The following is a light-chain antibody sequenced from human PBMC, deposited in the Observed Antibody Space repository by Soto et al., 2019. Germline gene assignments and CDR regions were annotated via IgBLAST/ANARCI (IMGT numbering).Light chain of an antibody. J-gene: IGLJ2*01. V-gene: IGLV2-14*01. CDR3: NSYAGSIIL. Sequence: QSALTQPASVSGSPGQSITISCTGTSSDVGGYNYVSWYQQHPGKAPKLMIYEVSNRPSGVSNRFSGSKSGNTASLTVSGLQAEDEADYYCNSYAGSIILFGGGTKVTVL. CDR2: EVS. CDR1: SSDVGGYNY.